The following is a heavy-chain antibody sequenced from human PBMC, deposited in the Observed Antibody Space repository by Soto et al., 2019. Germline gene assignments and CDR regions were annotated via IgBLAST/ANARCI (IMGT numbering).Heavy chain of an antibody. CDR1: GYTFTSYG. J-gene: IGHJ3*02. CDR3: ASVAHHYSNYDDAFDI. CDR2: ISAYNGNT. Sequence: ASVKVSCKASGYTFTSYGISWVRQAPGQGLEWMGWISAYNGNTNYAQKLQGRVTMTTDTSTSTAYMELRSLRSDDTAVYYCASVAHHYSNYDDAFDIWGQGTMVTVSS. V-gene: IGHV1-18*01. D-gene: IGHD4-4*01.